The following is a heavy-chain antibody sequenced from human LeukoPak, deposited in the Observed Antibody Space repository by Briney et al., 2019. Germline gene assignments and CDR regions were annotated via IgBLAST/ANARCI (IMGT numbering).Heavy chain of an antibody. CDR3: ARDHGYGGNSFLAGGGRGYFDY. V-gene: IGHV1-46*01. D-gene: IGHD4-23*01. CDR1: GYTFTSYY. Sequence: ASVKVSCKASGYTFTSYYMHWVRQAPGQGLEWMGIINPSDGSTSYAQKFQGRVTMTRDTSTSTVYMELSSPRSEDTAVYYCARDHGYGGNSFLAGGGRGYFDYWGQGTLVTVSS. CDR2: INPSDGST. J-gene: IGHJ4*02.